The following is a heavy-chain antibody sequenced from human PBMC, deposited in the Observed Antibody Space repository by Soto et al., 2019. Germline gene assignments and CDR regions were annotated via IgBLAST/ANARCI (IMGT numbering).Heavy chain of an antibody. D-gene: IGHD2-2*01. J-gene: IGHJ4*02. Sequence: QVQLVESGGGVVQPGRSLRLSCTASGFTFSSYAMHWVRQAPGKGLEWVAVISYDGSNKYYADSVKGRFTISRDNSKNTRYLQMNSLRAEDTAVYSCAGARLDTPALDYWGQGTRVTVSS. CDR3: AGARLDTPALDY. CDR1: GFTFSSYA. V-gene: IGHV3-30-3*01. CDR2: ISYDGSNK.